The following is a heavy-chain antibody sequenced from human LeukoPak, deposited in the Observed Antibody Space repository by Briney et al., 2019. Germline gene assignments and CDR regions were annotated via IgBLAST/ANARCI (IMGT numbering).Heavy chain of an antibody. D-gene: IGHD3-10*01. CDR3: AKGNNYYGSGSFF. CDR2: ISSSGSTI. J-gene: IGHJ4*02. CDR1: GFTFSDYY. Sequence: GGSLRLSCAASGFTFSDYYMSWIRQAPGKGLEWVSYISSSGSTIYYADSVKGRFTISRDNSKNTLYLQMNSLRAEDTAVYYCAKGNNYYGSGSFFWGQGTLVTVSS. V-gene: IGHV3-11*01.